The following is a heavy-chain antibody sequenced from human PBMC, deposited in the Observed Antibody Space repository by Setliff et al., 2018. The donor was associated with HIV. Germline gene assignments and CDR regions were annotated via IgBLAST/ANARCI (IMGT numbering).Heavy chain of an antibody. CDR1: GGTLSTHT. D-gene: IGHD3-10*01. Sequence: GASVKVSCKASGGTLSTHTFAWVRQAHGQGREWMGGIIPIFGITHYTQKFQDRVTITADEATNLCHMELRSLRSEDTAVYYCARGRELTTYGSAARYDGTDVWGQGTTVTVSS. CDR2: IIPIFGIT. CDR3: ARGRELTTYGSAARYDGTDV. J-gene: IGHJ6*02. V-gene: IGHV1-69*13.